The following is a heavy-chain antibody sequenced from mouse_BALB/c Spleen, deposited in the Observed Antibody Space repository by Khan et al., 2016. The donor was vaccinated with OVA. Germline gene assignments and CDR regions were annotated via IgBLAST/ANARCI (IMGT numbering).Heavy chain of an antibody. V-gene: IGHV9-3-1*01. J-gene: IGHJ4*01. CDR2: IYTYTGEP. Sequence: QIQLVQSGPELKKPGETVKISCKASGHTFTKYGMNWVKQAPGKGLKWMGWIYTYTGEPTYADDFNGRFAFSLETSASTAYLQINNLKNEDTATYFCARPPYFSYVMDNWGQGTSVTVSS. D-gene: IGHD2-10*01. CDR3: ARPPYFSYVMDN. CDR1: GHTFTKYG.